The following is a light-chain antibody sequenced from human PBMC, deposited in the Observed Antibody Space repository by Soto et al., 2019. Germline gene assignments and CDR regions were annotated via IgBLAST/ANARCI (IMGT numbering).Light chain of an antibody. CDR2: SAS. Sequence: DIQMTQSPSSLSASVGDIVTISCRAGQSISTYLNWYQQKPGTAPRLLIYSASSVKTGVPPRFSGSGSGRDFPLTISSLRPEDIATYFCQQSYTSPPWTFGQGTRWIS. CDR1: QSISTY. CDR3: QQSYTSPPWT. V-gene: IGKV1-39*01. J-gene: IGKJ1*01.